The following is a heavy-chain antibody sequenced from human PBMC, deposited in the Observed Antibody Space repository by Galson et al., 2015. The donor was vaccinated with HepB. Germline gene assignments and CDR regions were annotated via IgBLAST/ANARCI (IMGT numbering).Heavy chain of an antibody. CDR3: AKSAGEGYDFWSGYRTSWEYGDY. Sequence: SLRLSCAASGFTFSSYGMHWVRQAPGKGLEWVAVISYDGSNKYYADSVKGRFTISRDNSKNTLYLQMNSLRAEDTAVYYCAKSAGEGYDFWSGYRTSWEYGDYWGQGTLVTVSS. CDR1: GFTFSSYG. J-gene: IGHJ4*02. CDR2: ISYDGSNK. D-gene: IGHD3-3*01. V-gene: IGHV3-30*18.